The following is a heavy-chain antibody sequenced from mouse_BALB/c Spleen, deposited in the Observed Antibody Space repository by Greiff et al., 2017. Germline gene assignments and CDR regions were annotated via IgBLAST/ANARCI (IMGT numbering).Heavy chain of an antibody. D-gene: IGHD2-4*01. J-gene: IGHJ2*01. CDR3: ARFYDYDAYYFDY. V-gene: IGHV14-1*02. CDR1: GFNIKDYY. CDR2: IDPENGNT. Sequence: VQLKQSGAELVRPGALVKLSCKASGFNIKDYYMHWVKQRPEQGLEWIGWIDPENGNTIYDPKFQGKASITADTSSNTAYLQLSSLTSEDTAVYYCARFYDYDAYYFDYWGQGTTLTVSS.